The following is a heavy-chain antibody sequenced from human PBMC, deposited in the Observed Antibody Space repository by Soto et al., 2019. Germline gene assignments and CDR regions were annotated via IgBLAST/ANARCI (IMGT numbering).Heavy chain of an antibody. D-gene: IGHD6-13*01. CDR2: ISTGATTI. V-gene: IGHV3-48*03. Sequence: GGSLRLSCAASGFTFSNYEMNWVRQAPGKGLEWVSYISTGATTIYYADSVKGRFTVSRDNAKNSLYLQMNSLRAEDTAVYYCARERPYSSSWFDYWGQGTLVTVSS. CDR3: ARERPYSSSWFDY. J-gene: IGHJ4*02. CDR1: GFTFSNYE.